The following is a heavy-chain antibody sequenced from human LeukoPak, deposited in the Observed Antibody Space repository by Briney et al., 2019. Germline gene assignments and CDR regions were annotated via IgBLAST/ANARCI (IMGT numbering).Heavy chain of an antibody. V-gene: IGHV4-39*01. CDR2: VYYSGRT. J-gene: IGHJ4*02. CDR1: VVAISSSSYY. D-gene: IGHD6-25*01. Sequence: SGTLSLTCTVSVVAISSSSYYCGAGCQRPGERGWWGVGVYYSGRTYYNTSLKSRVTISVHTSKNQFSLKLSSVNAEDTAVYYCASQEGPGVCIAAFLTDYWGQGTLVTVSS. CDR3: ASQEGPGVCIAAFLTDY.